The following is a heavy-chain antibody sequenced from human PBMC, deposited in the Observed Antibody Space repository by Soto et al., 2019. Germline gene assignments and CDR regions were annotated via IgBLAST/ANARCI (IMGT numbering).Heavy chain of an antibody. D-gene: IGHD6-19*01. J-gene: IGHJ4*02. CDR2: IIPILGIA. Sequence: GASVKVSCKASGGTFSSYTISWVRQAPGQGLEWMGRIIPILGIANYAQKFQGRVTITADKSTSTAYMELSSLRSEDTAVYYCASFPAPGSSGWYYWGQGTLVTVSS. V-gene: IGHV1-69*02. CDR1: GGTFSSYT. CDR3: ASFPAPGSSGWYY.